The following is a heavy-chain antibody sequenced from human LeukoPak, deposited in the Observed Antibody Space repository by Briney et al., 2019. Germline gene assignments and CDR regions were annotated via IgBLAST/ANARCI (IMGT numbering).Heavy chain of an antibody. CDR2: ISSSGSTI. J-gene: IGHJ4*02. CDR3: ARVRSSMELV. Sequence: PGGSLRLSCAASGFTFSSYEMNWVRQAPGKGLEWVSYISSSGSTIYYADSVKGRFTISRDNAKNSLYLQMNSLRAEDTAVYCCARVRSSMELVWGQGTLVTVSS. V-gene: IGHV3-48*03. D-gene: IGHD1-7*01. CDR1: GFTFSSYE.